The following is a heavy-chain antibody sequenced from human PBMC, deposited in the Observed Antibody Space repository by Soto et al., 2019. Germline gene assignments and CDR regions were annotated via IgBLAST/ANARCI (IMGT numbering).Heavy chain of an antibody. Sequence: QVQLVESGGGVVQPGRSLRLSCAASGFTFSSYGMHWVRQAPGKGLEWVAVIWYDGSNKYYADSVKGRFTISRDNSKNTRYLQMNSLRAEDTAVYYCARLSYSSSWYWFDPWGQGTLVTVSS. CDR1: GFTFSSYG. J-gene: IGHJ5*02. D-gene: IGHD6-13*01. CDR3: ARLSYSSSWYWFDP. V-gene: IGHV3-33*01. CDR2: IWYDGSNK.